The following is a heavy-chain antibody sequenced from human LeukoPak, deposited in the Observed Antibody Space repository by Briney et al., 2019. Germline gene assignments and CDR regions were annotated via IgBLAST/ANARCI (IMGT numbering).Heavy chain of an antibody. CDR2: IYTSGST. D-gene: IGHD4-17*01. V-gene: IGHV4-61*02. J-gene: IGHJ4*02. CDR1: GGSISSGSYY. CDR3: ARDRRVRTVTTMGSLYYFDY. Sequence: SETLSLTCTVSGGSISSGSYYWSWIRQPAGKGLEWIGRIYTSGSTNYNPSLKSRVTISVDTSKNQFSLKLSSVTAADTAVYYCARDRRVRTVTTMGSLYYFDYWGQGTLVTVSS.